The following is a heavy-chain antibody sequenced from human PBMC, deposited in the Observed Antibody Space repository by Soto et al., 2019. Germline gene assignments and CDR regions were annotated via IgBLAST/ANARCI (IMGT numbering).Heavy chain of an antibody. J-gene: IGHJ6*02. CDR1: GYTFTSYA. CDR2: INAGNGNT. V-gene: IGHV1-3*01. CDR3: ARERSLAARGHMDV. D-gene: IGHD6-6*01. Sequence: QVQLVQSGAEVKKPGASVKVSCKASGYTFTSYAMHWVRQAPGQRLEWMGWINAGNGNTKYSQKFQGRVTITWDTSASTAYMELSSLRSEATAVYYCARERSLAARGHMDVWVQGTTVTVSS.